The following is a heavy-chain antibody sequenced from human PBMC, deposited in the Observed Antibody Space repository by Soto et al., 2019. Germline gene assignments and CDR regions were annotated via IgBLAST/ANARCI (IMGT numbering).Heavy chain of an antibody. J-gene: IGHJ6*02. CDR1: GGSISSDGYF. CDR2: IYYSGST. V-gene: IGHV4-31*03. D-gene: IGHD6-6*01. Sequence: QVQLQESGPGLVKPSQTLCLTCTVSGGSISSDGYFWSWIRQHPGKGLEWIGFIYYSGSTYYNPSLKSRVTISVDTSKNQFSLKLSSVTAADTAVYYCAREGAAPYYYYGMDVWGQGTTVTVSS. CDR3: AREGAAPYYYYGMDV.